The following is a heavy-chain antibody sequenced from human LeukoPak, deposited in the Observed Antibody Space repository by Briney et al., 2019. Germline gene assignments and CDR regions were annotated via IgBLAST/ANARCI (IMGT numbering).Heavy chain of an antibody. D-gene: IGHD3-22*01. CDR1: GGSISSSSYY. J-gene: IGHJ4*02. CDR3: ARVTPDYYDSSGYYWGLYFDY. Sequence: PSETLSLTCTVSGGSISSSSYYWGWIRQPPGKGLEWIGSIYYSGSTYYNPSLKSRVTISVDTSKNQFSLKLSSVTAADTAVYYCARVTPDYYDSSGYYWGLYFDYWGQGTLVTVSS. CDR2: IYYSGST. V-gene: IGHV4-39*07.